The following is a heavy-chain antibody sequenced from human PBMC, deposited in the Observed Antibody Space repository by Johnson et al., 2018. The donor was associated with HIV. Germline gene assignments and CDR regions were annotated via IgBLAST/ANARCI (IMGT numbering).Heavy chain of an antibody. CDR3: AKSPAKDHGGNSGAFDI. D-gene: IGHD4-23*01. CDR1: GFTFSSYG. J-gene: IGHJ3*02. CDR2: IWYDGNNK. Sequence: QLVESGGGVVQPGRSLRLSCAASGFTFSSYGMHWVRQTPGKGLQWVAVIWYDGNNKYYADSVKGRFTISRDNSKNTLYLQMNSLRAEDTAVYYCAKSPAKDHGGNSGAFDIWGQGTLVTVAS. V-gene: IGHV3-33*06.